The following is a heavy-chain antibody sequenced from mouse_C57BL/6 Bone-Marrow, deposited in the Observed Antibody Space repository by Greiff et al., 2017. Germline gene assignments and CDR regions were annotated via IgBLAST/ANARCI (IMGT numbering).Heavy chain of an antibody. J-gene: IGHJ2*01. V-gene: IGHV1-59*01. CDR1: GYTFTSYW. CDR3: ARDYAIDYYGCLVLCDY. CDR2: IDPFDSYT. D-gene: IGHD1-1*01. Sequence: LQQPGAELVRPGTSVKLSCKASGYTFTSYWMHWVKQRPGQGLEWIGVIDPFDSYTNYNQKFKGKDTLTVDTSSSTAYMQLSSLTSKDSAVYYGARDYAIDYYGCLVLCDYWGQGTTLTVSS.